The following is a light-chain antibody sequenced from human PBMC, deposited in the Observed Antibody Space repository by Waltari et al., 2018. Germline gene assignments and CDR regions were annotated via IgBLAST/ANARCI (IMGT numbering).Light chain of an antibody. CDR3: QHRSTWPH. J-gene: IGKJ4*01. CDR2: DAS. Sequence: APLARTAQQRLGVYVAAVRNAPAQPPTHRIQDASSRATGIPARFSGSGSGTDFTLTVDTLKPEDFAIYYCQHRSTWPHFAGGTKVEVK. CDR1: QRLGVY. V-gene: IGKV3-11*01.